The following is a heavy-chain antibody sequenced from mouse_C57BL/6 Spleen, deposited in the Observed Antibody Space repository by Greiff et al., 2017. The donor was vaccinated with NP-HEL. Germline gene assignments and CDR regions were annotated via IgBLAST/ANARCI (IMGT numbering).Heavy chain of an antibody. V-gene: IGHV1-82*01. Sequence: LVESGPELVKPGASVKISCKASGYAFSSSWMNWVKQRPGKGLEWIGRIYPGDGDTNYNGKFKGKATLTADKSSSTAYMQLSSLTSEDSAVYFCAAYYSNYFDYWGQGTTLTVSS. D-gene: IGHD2-5*01. CDR2: IYPGDGDT. CDR3: AAYYSNYFDY. CDR1: GYAFSSSW. J-gene: IGHJ2*01.